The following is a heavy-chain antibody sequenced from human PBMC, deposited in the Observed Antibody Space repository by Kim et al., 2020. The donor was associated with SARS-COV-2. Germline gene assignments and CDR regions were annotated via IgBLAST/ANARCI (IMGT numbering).Heavy chain of an antibody. J-gene: IGHJ4*02. CDR3: TRRIASGVGDY. CDR2: IRSKTYGGTT. Sequence: GGSLRLSCTASGFTFGDYAMSWFRQAPGKGLEWVGFIRSKTYGGTTEYAASVKGRFTISMDDSKSIAYLQMNSLKTEDTAVYYCTRRIASGVGDYWGQGALVTVSS. V-gene: IGHV3-49*03. D-gene: IGHD6-13*01. CDR1: GFTFGDYA.